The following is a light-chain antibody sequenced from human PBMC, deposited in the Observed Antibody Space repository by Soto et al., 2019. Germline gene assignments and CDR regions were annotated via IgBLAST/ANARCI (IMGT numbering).Light chain of an antibody. Sequence: EIVLTQSPATLSLSPGERATLSCRTSQSLSSYLAWYQQKPGQAPRLLMYDASNRATGIPVRFSGSGSGTDFTLTISSLEPEDFAVYYCQHSRAFGQGTK. CDR2: DAS. V-gene: IGKV3-11*01. CDR1: QSLSSY. J-gene: IGKJ1*01. CDR3: QHSRA.